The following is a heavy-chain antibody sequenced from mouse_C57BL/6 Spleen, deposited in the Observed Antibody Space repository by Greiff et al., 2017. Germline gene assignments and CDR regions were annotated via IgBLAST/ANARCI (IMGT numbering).Heavy chain of an antibody. V-gene: IGHV3-6*01. CDR3: ANIYYGYDDGYWYFEV. J-gene: IGHJ1*03. D-gene: IGHD2-2*01. CDR2: ISYDGSN. Sequence: EVQRVESGPGLVKPSQSLSLTCSVTGYSITSGYYWNWIRQFPGNKLEWMGYISYDGSNNYNPSLKNRISITRDTSKNQFFLKLNSVTTEDTATYYCANIYYGYDDGYWYFEVWGTGTTVTVSS. CDR1: GYSITSGYY.